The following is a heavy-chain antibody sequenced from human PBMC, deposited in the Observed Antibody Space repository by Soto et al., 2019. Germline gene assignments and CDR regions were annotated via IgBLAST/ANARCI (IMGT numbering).Heavy chain of an antibody. D-gene: IGHD3-22*01. CDR1: LFTFNTFA. CDR3: AKQAFSYFSTEHYYCLDF. Sequence: WWSLRLSCLTSLFTFNTFAMSWCRQAPGEGLEWVSAINAGGGNTHYADSVKGRFTISRDNSKNTLHLQMDSLRAEDTAVYYCAKQAFSYFSTEHYYCLDFWGQGTLVTVSS. CDR2: INAGGGNT. V-gene: IGHV3-23*01. J-gene: IGHJ4*02.